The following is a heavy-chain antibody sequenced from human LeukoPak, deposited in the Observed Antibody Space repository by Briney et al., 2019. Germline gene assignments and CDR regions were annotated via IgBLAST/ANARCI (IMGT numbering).Heavy chain of an antibody. V-gene: IGHV4-34*01. D-gene: IGHD3-9*01. CDR1: GGSFSGYY. CDR3: ARGRYDILTGQSHELKTYFDY. Sequence: SETLSLTCAVYGGSFSGYYWSWIRQPPGKGLEWMGEINHSGSTNYNPSLKSRVTISVDTSKNQFALKLSSVTAADTAVYYCARGRYDILTGQSHELKTYFDYWGQGTLVTVSS. CDR2: INHSGST. J-gene: IGHJ4*02.